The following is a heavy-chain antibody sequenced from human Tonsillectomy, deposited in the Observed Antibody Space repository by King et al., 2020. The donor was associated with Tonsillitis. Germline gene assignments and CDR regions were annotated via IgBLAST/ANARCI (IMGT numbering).Heavy chain of an antibody. CDR1: GYTFSRYW. Sequence: QLVQSGAEVKEPGESLRISCKGSGYTFSRYWITWVRQMPGKGLEWMGRIDPSDSYTNYSPFFQGLVTISTDNSISTAYLQRSSLQASDTAMYSCARIAYCGGDCYSAPFDYWGQGTLMTVSS. D-gene: IGHD2-21*02. V-gene: IGHV5-10-1*03. CDR2: IDPSDSYT. J-gene: IGHJ4*02. CDR3: ARIAYCGGDCYSAPFDY.